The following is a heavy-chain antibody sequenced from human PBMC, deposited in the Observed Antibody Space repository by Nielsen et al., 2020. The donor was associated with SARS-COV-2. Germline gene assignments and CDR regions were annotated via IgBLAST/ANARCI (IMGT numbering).Heavy chain of an antibody. CDR3: ARGAEEGLGY. CDR2: IYDSGNT. CDR1: GGAISSYY. D-gene: IGHD6-19*01. V-gene: IGHV4-59*13. Sequence: SETLSLTCTVSGGAISSYYWTWIRQPPEKGLEWIAYIYDSGNTNYNPSLKSRVTISVDTSRNQFSLMLISVTAADTAVYYCARGAEEGLGYWGQGTLVIVSS. J-gene: IGHJ4*02.